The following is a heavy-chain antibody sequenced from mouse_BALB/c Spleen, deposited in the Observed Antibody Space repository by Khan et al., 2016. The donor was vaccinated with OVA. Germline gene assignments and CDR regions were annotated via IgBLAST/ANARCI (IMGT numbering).Heavy chain of an antibody. J-gene: IGHJ2*01. CDR3: ATSYYYGYYFDY. D-gene: IGHD1-1*01. V-gene: IGHV5-17*02. CDR1: GFTFSSYG. CDR2: ISGDSSTI. Sequence: EVELVESGGGLVQPGGSRKLSCAASGFTFSSYGMHWVRQAPEKGLEWVAYISGDSSTIYYAHTVKGRFTISRDNPKNTLFLQMTSLMSEDTAMYYCATSYYYGYYFDYWGPGTTLTVSS.